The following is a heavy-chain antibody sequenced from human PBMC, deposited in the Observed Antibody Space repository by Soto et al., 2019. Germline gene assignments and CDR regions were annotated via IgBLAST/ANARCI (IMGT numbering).Heavy chain of an antibody. CDR2: ISYSGNT. J-gene: IGHJ6*02. Sequence: QVQLQESGPGRVKPSQTLSLTCTVSGGSTSSGAYFWNWIRQHPGKGLEWIGCISYSGNTYYNPSLKSRINISVDTSKSRFSLRLSTVTAADTAVYYCAKNLSAYSGYAVWGHGTTVTVSS. D-gene: IGHD5-12*01. CDR1: GGSTSSGAYF. V-gene: IGHV4-31*03. CDR3: AKNLSAYSGYAV.